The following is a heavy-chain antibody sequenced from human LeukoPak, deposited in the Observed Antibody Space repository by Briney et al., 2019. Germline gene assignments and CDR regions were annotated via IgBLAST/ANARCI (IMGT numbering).Heavy chain of an antibody. D-gene: IGHD6-6*01. Sequence: ASVKVSCKASGYSFSNYAMNWVRQAPGQGLEWMGWINTNTGNPTYAQGFTGRFVFSLDSSVSTAFLQISSLKAEDTAVYYCARKFTVYSSSSQAFDTWGQGTMVTVSS. J-gene: IGHJ3*02. CDR3: ARKFTVYSSSSQAFDT. V-gene: IGHV7-4-1*02. CDR1: GYSFSNYA. CDR2: INTNTGNP.